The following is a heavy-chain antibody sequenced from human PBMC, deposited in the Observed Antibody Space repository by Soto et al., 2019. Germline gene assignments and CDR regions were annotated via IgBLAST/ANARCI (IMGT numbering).Heavy chain of an antibody. J-gene: IGHJ4*02. CDR2: IWYDGSNK. CDR3: ARDGYYYGSGTPFDY. D-gene: IGHD3-10*01. Sequence: GGSLRLSCAASGFTFSSYGMHWVRQAPGKGLEWVAVIWYDGSNKYYADSVKGRFTISRDNSKNTLYLQMNSLRAEDTAVYYCARDGYYYGSGTPFDYWGQGTLVTVSS. CDR1: GFTFSSYG. V-gene: IGHV3-33*01.